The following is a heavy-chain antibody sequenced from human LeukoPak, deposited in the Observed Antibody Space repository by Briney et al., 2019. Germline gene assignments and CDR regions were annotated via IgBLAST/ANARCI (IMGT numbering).Heavy chain of an antibody. CDR1: GFTLNNYA. D-gene: IGHD1-26*01. Sequence: GGSLRLSCAASGFTLNNYAMSWVRQAPGKGLEWVSIIDNSGGSTYYADSVKGRFTISRDLSKNTLYLQMNSLRAEDTALYYCARKYSGTNPFDYWGQGTLVTVSS. V-gene: IGHV3-23*01. CDR3: ARKYSGTNPFDY. J-gene: IGHJ4*02. CDR2: IDNSGGST.